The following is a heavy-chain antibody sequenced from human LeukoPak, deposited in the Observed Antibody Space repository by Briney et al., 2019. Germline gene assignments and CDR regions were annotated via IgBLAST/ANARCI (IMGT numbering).Heavy chain of an antibody. V-gene: IGHV3-21*01. CDR2: ISSSSSSI. D-gene: IGHD6-19*01. CDR1: GFTFSSYS. Sequence: PGGSLRLSCAASGFTFSSYSINWVRQAPGKGLEWVSSISSSSSSIYYADSVKGRFTISRDNAKTSLYLQMNSLRAEDTAIYYCARAASGFSSGGYFDLWGRGTLVTVSS. J-gene: IGHJ2*01. CDR3: ARAASGFSSGGYFDL.